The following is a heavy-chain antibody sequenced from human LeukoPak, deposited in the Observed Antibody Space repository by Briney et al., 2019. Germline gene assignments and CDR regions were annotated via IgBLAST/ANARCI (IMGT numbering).Heavy chain of an antibody. D-gene: IGHD6-13*01. V-gene: IGHV1-2*02. Sequence: ASVKVSCKTSGYTFTGYYLHWVRQAPGQGLEWMGWINPNTGGTNYAQKFQGRVTMTRDASISTAYMELSRLRSGDAAVFYCARAGTRYTSSWYAPDYWGQGTLVTVSS. CDR1: GYTFTGYY. J-gene: IGHJ4*02. CDR3: ARAGTRYTSSWYAPDY. CDR2: INPNTGGT.